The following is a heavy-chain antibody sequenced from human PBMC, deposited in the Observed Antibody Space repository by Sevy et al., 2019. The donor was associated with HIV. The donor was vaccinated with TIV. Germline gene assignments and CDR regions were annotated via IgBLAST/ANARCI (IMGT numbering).Heavy chain of an antibody. CDR3: ARGIRGYSYGYTFSYYYYGMDV. V-gene: IGHV5-51*01. Sequence: GESLKISCKGSGYSFTSYWIGWVRQMPGKGLEWMGIIYPGDSDTRYSPSFQGQVTISADKSISTAYLRWSSLKASDTAMYYCARGIRGYSYGYTFSYYYYGMDVWGQGTTVTVSS. J-gene: IGHJ6*02. D-gene: IGHD5-18*01. CDR2: IYPGDSDT. CDR1: GYSFTSYW.